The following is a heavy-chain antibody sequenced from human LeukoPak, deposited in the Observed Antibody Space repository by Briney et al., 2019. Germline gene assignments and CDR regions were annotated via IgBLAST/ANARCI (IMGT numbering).Heavy chain of an antibody. CDR1: AGSISSYY. Sequence: SETLSLTCTVSAGSISSYYWTWIRQPPGKGLEWIGYIFPSGSAYYNPSLRTRVTISLDTSKNQFSLKLTSVTAAVTAVYFCARRHHYSYFMDVWGKGTTVTVSS. CDR3: ARRHHYSYFMDV. V-gene: IGHV4-4*09. CDR2: IFPSGSA. J-gene: IGHJ6*03.